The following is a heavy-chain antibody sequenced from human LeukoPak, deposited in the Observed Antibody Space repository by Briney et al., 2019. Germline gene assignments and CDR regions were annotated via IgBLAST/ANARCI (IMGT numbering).Heavy chain of an antibody. CDR1: GYTFTSYD. CDR2: MNPNSGNT. D-gene: IGHD5-12*01. J-gene: IGHJ6*02. Sequence: ASVKLSCKASGYTFTSYDINWVRQATGQGLEWMGWMNPNSGNTGYAQKFQGRVTMTRNTSISTAYMELSSLISEDTAVYYCARGLISQRWLQSHYYGMDVWGQGTTVTVSS. V-gene: IGHV1-8*01. CDR3: ARGLISQRWLQSHYYGMDV.